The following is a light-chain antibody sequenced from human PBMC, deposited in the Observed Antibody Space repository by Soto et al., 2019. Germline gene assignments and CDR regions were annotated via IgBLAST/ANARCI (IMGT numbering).Light chain of an antibody. J-gene: IGKJ4*01. CDR1: QDISDY. Sequence: DIQMTQSPSSLSASVGDRVTITCQASQDISDYLNWYQQKPGKAPKLLIYDASNLETGVPSRFSGSGSGTDFTFTISSLQPEDIATYYCQQYDNILLFGGGTKVEIK. CDR2: DAS. V-gene: IGKV1-33*01. CDR3: QQYDNILL.